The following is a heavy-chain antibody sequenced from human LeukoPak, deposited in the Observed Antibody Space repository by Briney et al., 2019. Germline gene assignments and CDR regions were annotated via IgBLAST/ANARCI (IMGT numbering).Heavy chain of an antibody. CDR3: ARVAGTMVRGVIGY. CDR2: MNPNSGNT. CDR1: GYTFTSYD. D-gene: IGHD3-10*01. V-gene: IGHV1-8*01. Sequence: ASVKVSCKASGYTFTSYDINWVRQATGQGLVWMGWMNPNSGNTGYAQKFQGRVTMTRSTSISTAYMELNSLRSEDTAVYYCARVAGTMVRGVIGYWGQGTLVTVSS. J-gene: IGHJ4*02.